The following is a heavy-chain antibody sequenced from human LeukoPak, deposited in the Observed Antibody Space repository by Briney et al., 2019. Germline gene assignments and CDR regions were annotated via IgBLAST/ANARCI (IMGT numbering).Heavy chain of an antibody. V-gene: IGHV3-48*03. CDR2: ISSSGSTI. Sequence: GGSLRLSCAASGFTFSSYEMNWVRQAPGKGLEWVSYISSSGSTIYYADSVKGRFTISRDSAKNSLYLQMNSLKPEDTAVYYCARVAEAAAFDSWGQGTLVTVSS. CDR3: ARVAEAAAFDS. J-gene: IGHJ4*02. CDR1: GFTFSSYE. D-gene: IGHD6-13*01.